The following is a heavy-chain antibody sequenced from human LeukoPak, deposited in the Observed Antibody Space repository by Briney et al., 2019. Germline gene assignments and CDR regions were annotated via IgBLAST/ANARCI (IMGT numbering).Heavy chain of an antibody. J-gene: IGHJ5*02. Sequence: SGTLSLTCIVSGGSITSYYWSWIRQPPGKGLEWIGYIFYTGSSNYNPSLKSRVTISLDRSKNQFSLRLTSVTAADTAVYYCARAGAWQIDPWGQGTLVTVSS. CDR2: IFYTGSS. V-gene: IGHV4-59*01. CDR1: GGSITSYY. CDR3: ARAGAWQIDP. D-gene: IGHD3-10*01.